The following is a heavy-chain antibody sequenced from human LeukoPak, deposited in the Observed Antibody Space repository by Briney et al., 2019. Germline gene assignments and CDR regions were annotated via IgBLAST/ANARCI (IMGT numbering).Heavy chain of an antibody. CDR2: ISSSSTTI. CDR3: ATYSTSTAFDY. V-gene: IGHV3-48*01. CDR1: GFTFNTHI. Sequence: TGGSLRLSCAASGFTFNTHIMNWVRQAPGKGLEWVAYISSSSTTIYYADSVKGRFTISRDNAKNSLFLQMNSRRAEDTAVYYCATYSTSTAFDYWGQGTLVTVSS. D-gene: IGHD6-6*01. J-gene: IGHJ4*02.